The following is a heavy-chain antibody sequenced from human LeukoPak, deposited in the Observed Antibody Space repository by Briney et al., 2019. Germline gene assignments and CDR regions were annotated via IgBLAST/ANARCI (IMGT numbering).Heavy chain of an antibody. CDR1: GGSISSYC. V-gene: IGHV4-59*01. CDR3: ARGVGSSVDY. D-gene: IGHD6-6*01. CDR2: IYYSGST. Sequence: SETLSLTCTVSGGSISSYCWSWIRQPPGKGLEWIGYIYYSGSTNYNPSLKSRVTISVDTSKNQFSLKLSSVTAADTAVYYCARGVGSSVDYWGQGTLVTVSS. J-gene: IGHJ4*02.